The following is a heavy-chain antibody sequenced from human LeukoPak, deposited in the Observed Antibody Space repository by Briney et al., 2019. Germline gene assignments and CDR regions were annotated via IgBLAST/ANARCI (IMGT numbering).Heavy chain of an antibody. CDR2: INPSGGST. CDR3: ARAVTGALYYFDY. V-gene: IGHV1-46*01. Sequence: ASVKVSCKASGSTFTNYYMHWVRQAPGQGLEWLGIINPSGGSTNYAQKFQGRVTMTRDTSTSTVYMELSSLTSEDTAVYYCARAVTGALYYFDYWGQGTLVTVSS. J-gene: IGHJ4*02. CDR1: GSTFTNYY. D-gene: IGHD3-16*01.